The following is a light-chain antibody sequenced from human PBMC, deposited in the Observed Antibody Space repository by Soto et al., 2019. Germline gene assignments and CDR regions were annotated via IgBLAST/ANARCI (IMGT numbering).Light chain of an antibody. CDR1: NSNIGAGCD. J-gene: IGLJ3*02. CDR2: GNS. CDR3: QSYANGLSVTWV. V-gene: IGLV1-40*01. Sequence: QSVLTQPPSVSGAPGQRVTISCTGSNSNIGAGCDVHWYHQIAGTAPKLLIYGNSNRPSGVPDRFSGSKSGTAASLAINGLQAEDEAHDYCQSYANGLSVTWVFGGGTKLTVL.